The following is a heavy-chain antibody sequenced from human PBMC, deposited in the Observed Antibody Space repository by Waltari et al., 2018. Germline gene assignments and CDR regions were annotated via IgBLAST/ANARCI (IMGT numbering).Heavy chain of an antibody. J-gene: IGHJ5*02. Sequence: QVQLQESGPRLVKPSETLSLTCSVSGFPIGSEYYWAWVRQSPGEGLVWFGRTYHSGSAEYNPALKGRVTISVDTSKNQFSLKLTSVTVADSGVYYCARLSPYTSSGDFFDPWGQGALVTVSS. CDR3: ARLSPYTSSGDFFDP. CDR2: TYHSGSA. CDR1: GFPIGSEYY. V-gene: IGHV4-38-2*01. D-gene: IGHD2-21*02.